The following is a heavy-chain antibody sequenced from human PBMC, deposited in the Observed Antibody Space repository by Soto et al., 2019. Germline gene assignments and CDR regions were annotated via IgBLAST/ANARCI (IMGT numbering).Heavy chain of an antibody. V-gene: IGHV1-24*01. CDR1: GYTLTELS. CDR3: ATRDFWSGYYRGYDAFDI. CDR2: FDPEDGET. D-gene: IGHD3-3*01. Sequence: ASVKVSCKVSGYTLTELSMHWVRQAPGKGLEWMGGFDPEDGETIYAQKFQGRVTMTEDTSTDTAYMELSSLRSEDTALYYCATRDFWSGYYRGYDAFDIWGQGTMVTVSS. J-gene: IGHJ3*02.